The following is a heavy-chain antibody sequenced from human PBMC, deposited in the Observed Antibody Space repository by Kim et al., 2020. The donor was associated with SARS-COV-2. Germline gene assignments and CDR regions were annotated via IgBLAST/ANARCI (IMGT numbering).Heavy chain of an antibody. CDR1: GSTFSSYA. D-gene: IGHD3-22*01. Sequence: GGSLRLSCTASGSTFSSYAMHWVRQAPGKGLEWVAVIWPDGSYKNYADFVKGRFTISRDNSKNTVYLQVNSLRAEDTAVFYCARNSYDSSGSNPHFDYWGQGTLVTVSS. J-gene: IGHJ4*02. CDR2: IWPDGSYK. CDR3: ARNSYDSSGSNPHFDY. V-gene: IGHV3-33*01.